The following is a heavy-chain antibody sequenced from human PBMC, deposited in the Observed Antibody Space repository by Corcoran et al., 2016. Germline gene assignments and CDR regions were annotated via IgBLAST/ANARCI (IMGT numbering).Heavy chain of an antibody. Sequence: EVQLVESGGGLVQPGGSLRLSCAASGFTFSSYWMSWVRQAPGKGLEWVANIKQDGSEKYYVDSVKGRFTISRDNAKNSLYLQMNSLRAEDTAVYYCARGRSGSYYTFDYWGQGTLVTVSS. CDR2: IKQDGSEK. CDR3: ARGRSGSYYTFDY. CDR1: GFTFSSYW. V-gene: IGHV3-7*01. D-gene: IGHD1-26*01. J-gene: IGHJ4*02.